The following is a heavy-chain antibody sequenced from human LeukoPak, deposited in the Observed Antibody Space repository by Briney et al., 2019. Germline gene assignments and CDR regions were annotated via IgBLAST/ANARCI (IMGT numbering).Heavy chain of an antibody. Sequence: SSETLSLTCAVNGGSFSAYYWTWIRQSPGKGLEWIGEINPSGSANYHPSLKSRVTTSLDTSNNQFSLRLRPVTAADTALYYCARGTNGPRLNDWGQGTLVTVSS. D-gene: IGHD5-12*01. CDR2: INPSGSA. J-gene: IGHJ4*02. CDR3: ARGTNGPRLND. V-gene: IGHV4-34*01. CDR1: GGSFSAYY.